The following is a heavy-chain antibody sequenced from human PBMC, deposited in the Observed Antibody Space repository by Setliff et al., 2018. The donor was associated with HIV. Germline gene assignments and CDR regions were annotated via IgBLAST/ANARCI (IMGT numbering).Heavy chain of an antibody. CDR1: GYSFTNYW. CDR2: IDPGDSEA. V-gene: IGHV5-51*01. CDR3: ATHTLNNAFDI. J-gene: IGHJ3*02. Sequence: GESLKISCKGSGYSFTNYWIGWVRQMPGKGLEWMGIIDPGDSEARYSPSFQGQVTISADKSISTAYLQWSSVKTSDSAMYFCATHTLNNAFDIWGLGTMVTVSS.